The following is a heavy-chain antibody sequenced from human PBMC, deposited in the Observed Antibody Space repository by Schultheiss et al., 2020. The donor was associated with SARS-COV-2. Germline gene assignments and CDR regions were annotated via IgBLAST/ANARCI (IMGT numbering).Heavy chain of an antibody. Sequence: ASVKVSCKASGYTFTSYYMHWVRQAPGQGLEWMGWISAYNGNTNYAQKFQGRVTITADKSTSTAYMELSSLRSEDTAVYYCARDAGLWDYDSSGYYYFDYWGQGTLVTVSS. D-gene: IGHD3-22*01. V-gene: IGHV1-18*04. CDR2: ISAYNGNT. CDR1: GYTFTSYY. J-gene: IGHJ4*02. CDR3: ARDAGLWDYDSSGYYYFDY.